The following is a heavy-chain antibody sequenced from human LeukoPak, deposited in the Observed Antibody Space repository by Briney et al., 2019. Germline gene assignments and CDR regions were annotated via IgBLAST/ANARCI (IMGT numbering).Heavy chain of an antibody. CDR2: IKEGGSKQ. J-gene: IGHJ5*02. Sequence: GGSLRLSCAASGFTFSSFWMSWVRQAPGKGLEWVAHIKEGGSKQSYVDSVKGRFTISRDNAKNSVYLQMNSLRAEDTAVYYCARVVTWFDPWGQGSLVTVSS. CDR3: ARVVTWFDP. CDR1: GFTFSSFW. V-gene: IGHV3-7*04.